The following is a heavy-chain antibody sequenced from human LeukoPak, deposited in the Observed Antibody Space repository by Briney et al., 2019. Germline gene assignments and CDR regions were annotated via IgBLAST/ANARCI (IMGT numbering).Heavy chain of an antibody. V-gene: IGHV4-59*12. Sequence: SETLSLTCTVSGGSISSYYWSWIRQPPGKGLEWIGYIYYSGSTNYNPSLKSRVTISVDKSKNQFSLKLSSVTAADTAVYYCARAYCSGGSCYIGYYYYGMDVWGKGTTVTVSS. D-gene: IGHD2-15*01. CDR3: ARAYCSGGSCYIGYYYYGMDV. J-gene: IGHJ6*04. CDR2: IYYSGST. CDR1: GGSISSYY.